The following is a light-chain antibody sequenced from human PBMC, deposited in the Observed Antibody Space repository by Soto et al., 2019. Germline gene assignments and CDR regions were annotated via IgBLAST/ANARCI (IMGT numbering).Light chain of an antibody. CDR1: QSIVHSDGTTY. V-gene: IGKV2-24*01. J-gene: IGKJ2*01. CDR3: MQATQPYT. CDR2: MTS. Sequence: DIVMTQTPLSSPVTLGQPASISCSSSQSIVHSDGTTYLSWLQQRPGQPPRLLIYMTSNRFSWVPDRFSGSGAGTDFTLKISRVEAEDVGVDYCMQATQPYTFGQGTKLEIK.